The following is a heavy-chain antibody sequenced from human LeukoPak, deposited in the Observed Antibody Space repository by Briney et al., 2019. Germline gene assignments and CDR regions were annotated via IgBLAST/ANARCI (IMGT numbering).Heavy chain of an antibody. Sequence: GGSLRLSCVASGFTFSSYWMHWVRQDPRKGLVWVSRINGDGRNINYADSVRGRFTISRDNAKNTLYLQMNSLRAEDTAVYYCARRIGPGDLFEDYWGQGTLVTVSS. CDR1: GFTFSSYW. D-gene: IGHD1-26*01. CDR2: INGDGRNI. CDR3: ARRIGPGDLFEDY. V-gene: IGHV3-74*01. J-gene: IGHJ4*02.